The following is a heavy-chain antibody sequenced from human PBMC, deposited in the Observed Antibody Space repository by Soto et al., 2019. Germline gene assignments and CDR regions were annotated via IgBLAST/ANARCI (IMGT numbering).Heavy chain of an antibody. CDR3: ARDRAVAGAMGAYYYGMDV. Sequence: GALRLSCEASGFNFDDYGMSWVRQAPGKGLEWVSGINWNGGSTGYADPVKGRFTISRDNAKNSLYLQMNSLRAEDTALYYCARDRAVAGAMGAYYYGMDVWGQGTTVTVSS. CDR2: INWNGGST. J-gene: IGHJ6*02. D-gene: IGHD6-19*01. V-gene: IGHV3-20*04. CDR1: GFNFDDYG.